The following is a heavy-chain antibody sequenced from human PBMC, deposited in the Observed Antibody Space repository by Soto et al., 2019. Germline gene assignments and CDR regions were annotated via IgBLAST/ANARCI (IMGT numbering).Heavy chain of an antibody. CDR1: GYTFTSYG. CDR2: ISAYNGNT. Sequence: QVQLVQSGAEVKKPGASVKVSCKASGYTFTSYGISWVRQAPGQGLEWMGWISAYNGNTNYALKLQGRVTMTTDTSTSTADMERRSLRSDDTAVYYCARSIAAAAHTNYYCMDVWAQVTTVTVSS. D-gene: IGHD6-13*01. CDR3: ARSIAAAAHTNYYCMDV. J-gene: IGHJ6*02. V-gene: IGHV1-18*01.